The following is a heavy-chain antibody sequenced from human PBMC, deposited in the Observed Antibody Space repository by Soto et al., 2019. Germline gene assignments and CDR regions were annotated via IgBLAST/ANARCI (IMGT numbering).Heavy chain of an antibody. D-gene: IGHD3-3*01. CDR3: ARDPHEFWTSYWFDP. CDR1: GYTFNTYG. CDR2: ISAYDGKT. J-gene: IGHJ5*02. Sequence: ASVKVSCKTSGYTFNTYGINWVRQAPGQGLELMGWISAYDGKTTYAEKFQGRVALTTDTSTSTAYMELRSLRSDDTAIYYCARDPHEFWTSYWFDPWGQGTPVTVSS. V-gene: IGHV1-18*01.